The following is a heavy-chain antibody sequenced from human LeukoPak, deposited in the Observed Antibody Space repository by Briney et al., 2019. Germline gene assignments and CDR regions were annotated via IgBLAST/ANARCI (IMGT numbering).Heavy chain of an antibody. J-gene: IGHJ3*02. CDR2: IIPIFGTA. Sequence: GASVKVSCKASGYTFTSYYMHWVRQAPGQGLEWMGGIIPIFGTANYAQKFQGRVTITADESTSTAYMELSSLRSEDTAVYYCARANGYSSSAFDIWGQGTMVTVSS. V-gene: IGHV1-69*13. CDR3: ARANGYSSSAFDI. CDR1: GYTFTSYY. D-gene: IGHD5-24*01.